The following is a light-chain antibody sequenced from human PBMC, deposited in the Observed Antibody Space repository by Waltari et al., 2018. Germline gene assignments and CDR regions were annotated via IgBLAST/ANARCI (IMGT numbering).Light chain of an antibody. CDR2: EVN. V-gene: IGLV2-14*01. Sequence: QSALTQPASVSASPGQSITISCTGTSGDVGGYDYVPWYQQHPGKAPQLIIYEVNKRPSGVSHRFSASKSGNTASLTIFGLQAEDEADYYCISYTSTTTYVVVGGGTKLTVL. CDR1: SGDVGGYDY. CDR3: ISYTSTTTYVV. J-gene: IGLJ2*01.